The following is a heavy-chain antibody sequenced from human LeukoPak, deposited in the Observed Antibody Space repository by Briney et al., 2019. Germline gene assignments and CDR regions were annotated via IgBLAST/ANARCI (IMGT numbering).Heavy chain of an antibody. D-gene: IGHD1-1*01. Sequence: SETLSLTCTVSGGSISNYYWSWIRQPPGKGLEWIGYIYYSGSTNYNPSLKSRVTISVGTSKNQFSLKLSSVTAADTAVYYCARAVPQERPPPLIGYYYMDVWGKGTTVTVSS. CDR3: ARAVPQERPPPLIGYYYMDV. J-gene: IGHJ6*03. CDR1: GGSISNYY. CDR2: IYYSGST. V-gene: IGHV4-59*01.